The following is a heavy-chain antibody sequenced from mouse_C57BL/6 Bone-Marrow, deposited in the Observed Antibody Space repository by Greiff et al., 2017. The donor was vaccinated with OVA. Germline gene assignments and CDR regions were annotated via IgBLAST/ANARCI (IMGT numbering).Heavy chain of an antibody. CDR3: ARSGTTVFDY. Sequence: DVKLQESGPELVKPGDSVKISCKASGYSFTGYFMNWVMQTHGKSLEWIGRINPYNGDTFYNQKFKGKATLTVDKSSSTAHMELRSLTSEDSAVYYCARSGTTVFDYWGQGTTLTVSS. V-gene: IGHV1-20*01. CDR1: GYSFTGYF. CDR2: INPYNGDT. J-gene: IGHJ2*01. D-gene: IGHD1-1*01.